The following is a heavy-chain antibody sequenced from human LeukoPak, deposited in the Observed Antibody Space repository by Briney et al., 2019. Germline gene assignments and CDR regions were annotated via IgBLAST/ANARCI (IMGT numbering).Heavy chain of an antibody. J-gene: IGHJ4*02. V-gene: IGHV3-73*01. CDR1: GFTFSGSA. CDR2: IRSKANSYAT. CDR3: TSATRHGTSCYY. Sequence: PGGSLRLSCAASGFTFSGSAMHWVRQASGEGLEWVGRIRSKANSYATAYAASVKGRFTISRDDSKNTAYLQMNSLKTEDTAVYYCTSATRHGTSCYYWGQGTLVTVSS. D-gene: IGHD2-2*01.